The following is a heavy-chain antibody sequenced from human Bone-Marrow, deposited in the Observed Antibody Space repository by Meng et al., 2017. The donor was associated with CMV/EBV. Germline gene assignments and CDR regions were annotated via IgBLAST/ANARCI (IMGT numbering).Heavy chain of an antibody. CDR1: GYTFTSYG. D-gene: IGHD3-22*01. CDR2: VSAYNGNT. V-gene: IGHV1-18*01. J-gene: IGHJ4*02. Sequence: ASVKVSCKASGYTFTSYGISWVRQAPGQGLEWMGWVSAYNGNTNYAQKLQGRVTMTTDTSTSTAYMELRSLRSDDTAVYYCARLGAAYYYDSSGYYSYFDYWGQGTLVTVSS. CDR3: ARLGAAYYYDSSGYYSYFDY.